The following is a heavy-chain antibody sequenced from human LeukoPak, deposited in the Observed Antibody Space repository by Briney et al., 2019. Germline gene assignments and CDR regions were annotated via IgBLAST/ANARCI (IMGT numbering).Heavy chain of an antibody. CDR2: IIPIFGTA. V-gene: IGHV1-69*05. J-gene: IGHJ4*02. CDR3: ARDLSYGDSIFDY. CDR1: GGTFSSYA. Sequence: GASVKVSCKASGGTFSSYAISWVRQAPGQGLEWMGRIIPIFGTANYAQKFQGRVTITTDESTSTAYMELSSLRYEDTAVYYCARDLSYGDSIFDYWGQGPLVPSP. D-gene: IGHD4-17*01.